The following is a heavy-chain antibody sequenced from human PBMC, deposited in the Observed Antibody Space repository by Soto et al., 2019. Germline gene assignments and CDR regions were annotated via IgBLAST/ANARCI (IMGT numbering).Heavy chain of an antibody. CDR2: INQDGSER. J-gene: IGHJ4*02. V-gene: IGHV3-7*01. Sequence: EVQLVESGGGLVQPGGSLRLSCAASGFTFSTCWMMWVRQAPGKGLEWVANINQDGSERYYVDSVKGRFTISRDNAKNSVYLKMNSLRAEDTAVYYCVKDNWGSYWGEGNLVTVSS. CDR1: GFTFSTCW. D-gene: IGHD3-16*01. CDR3: VKDNWGSY.